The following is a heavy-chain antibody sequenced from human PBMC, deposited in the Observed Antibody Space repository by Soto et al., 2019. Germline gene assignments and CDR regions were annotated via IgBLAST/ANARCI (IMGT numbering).Heavy chain of an antibody. CDR3: ARHYGDYRGNFDY. CDR2: IYSGGST. CDR1: GFTVSSNY. V-gene: IGHV3-53*04. J-gene: IGHJ4*02. D-gene: IGHD4-17*01. Sequence: EVQLVESGGGLVQPGGSLRLSCAASGFTVSSNYMSWVRQAPGKGLEWVSVIYSGGSTYYADSVKGRFTISRHNSKNTLYLQMNRLSAEDTAVYYCARHYGDYRGNFDYWGQGTLVTVSS.